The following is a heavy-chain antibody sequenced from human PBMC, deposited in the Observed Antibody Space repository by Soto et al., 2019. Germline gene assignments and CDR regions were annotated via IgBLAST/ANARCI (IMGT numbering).Heavy chain of an antibody. Sequence: SETLSLTCTVSGGSVSSGSYHWSWIRQPPGKGLEWIGYIYYSGNTNYNPSLKSRVTISVDTSKNQFSLKLSSVSAADTAVYYCARYYYDSSGYYPGPRFDPWGQGTLVTVSS. V-gene: IGHV4-61*01. CDR2: IYYSGNT. CDR3: ARYYYDSSGYYPGPRFDP. J-gene: IGHJ5*02. CDR1: GGSVSSGSYH. D-gene: IGHD3-22*01.